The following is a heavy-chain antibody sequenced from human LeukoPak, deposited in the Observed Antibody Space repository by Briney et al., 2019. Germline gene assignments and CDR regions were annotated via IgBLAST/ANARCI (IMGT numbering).Heavy chain of an antibody. D-gene: IGHD3-10*01. CDR1: GFTFSNYG. Sequence: PGGTLRLSCAASGFTFSNYGMSWVRQAPGKGLEWISGISGSGGSDYYADSVKGRFTISRDNSKNTLYLQMNSLRAEDTAVYYCAKGQSITMVRGAPDYWGQGTLVTVSS. V-gene: IGHV3-23*01. CDR3: AKGQSITMVRGAPDY. J-gene: IGHJ4*02. CDR2: ISGSGGSD.